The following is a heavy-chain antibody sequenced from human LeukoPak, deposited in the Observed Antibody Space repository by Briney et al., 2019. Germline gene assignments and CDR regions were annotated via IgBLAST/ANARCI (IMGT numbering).Heavy chain of an antibody. CDR2: IIPIFGTA. J-gene: IGHJ4*02. V-gene: IGHV1-69*05. CDR1: GGTFSSYA. D-gene: IGHD1-26*01. CDR3: AREGAEGPFDY. Sequence: SVKVSCKASGGTFSSYAISWVRQAPGQGLEWVGRIIPIFGTANYAQKFQGRVTITTDESTSTAYMELSSLRSEDTAVYYCAREGAEGPFDYWGQGTLVTVSS.